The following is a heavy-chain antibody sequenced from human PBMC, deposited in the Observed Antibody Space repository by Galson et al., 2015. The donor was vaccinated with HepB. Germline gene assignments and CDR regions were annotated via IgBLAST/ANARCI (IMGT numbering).Heavy chain of an antibody. D-gene: IGHD2-15*01. Sequence: SLRLSCAASGFTFSGSAMHWVRQASGKGLEWVGRIRSKANSYATAYAASVKGRFTISRDDSKNTAYLQMNSLKTEDTAVYYCTSRPCSGGSCYFNWGQGTLVTVSS. J-gene: IGHJ4*02. CDR3: TSRPCSGGSCYFN. CDR2: IRSKANSYAT. V-gene: IGHV3-73*01. CDR1: GFTFSGSA.